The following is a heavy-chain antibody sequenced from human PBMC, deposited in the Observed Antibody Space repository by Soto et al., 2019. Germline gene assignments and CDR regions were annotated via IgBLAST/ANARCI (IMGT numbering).Heavy chain of an antibody. V-gene: IGHV4-61*01. CDR3: ARDLSLPFDLGGYYYYGMDV. Sequence: SETLSLTCTVSGGAVSSRSNYWSWIRQPPGKGLEWIGHIYYTGTSNYNPSLKSRVTISVDTSKKQFSLKLSSVSAADTAVYYCARDLSLPFDLGGYYYYGMDVWGQGTTVIVSS. J-gene: IGHJ6*02. CDR1: GGAVSSRSNY. D-gene: IGHD3-16*01. CDR2: IYYTGTS.